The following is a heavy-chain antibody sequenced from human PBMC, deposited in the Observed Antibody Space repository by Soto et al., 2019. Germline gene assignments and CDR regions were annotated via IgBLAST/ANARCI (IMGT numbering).Heavy chain of an antibody. CDR2: IYPGDSDT. D-gene: IGHD3-10*01. Sequence: GESLKISCKGSGYSFTNYWIAWVRQMPGQGLEWMGIIYPGDSDTRYSPSFQGQVTISADKSISTAYLQWRSLRASDTAMYYCARPRSGSYRLDYYGMDVWGQGATVTVSS. CDR1: GYSFTNYW. J-gene: IGHJ6*02. CDR3: ARPRSGSYRLDYYGMDV. V-gene: IGHV5-51*01.